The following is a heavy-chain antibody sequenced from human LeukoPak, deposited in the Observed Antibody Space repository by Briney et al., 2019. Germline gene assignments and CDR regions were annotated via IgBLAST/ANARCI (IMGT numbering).Heavy chain of an antibody. Sequence: ARSLRLSCAASGFTFSSYGMHWVRQAPGKGLEWVAVISYDGSNKYYADSVKGRFTISRDNSKNTLYLQMNSLRAEDTAVYYCPKDSVRYYYGSGTEIYYYYGMDVWGKGTTVTVSS. J-gene: IGHJ6*04. CDR1: GFTFSSYG. D-gene: IGHD3-10*01. CDR2: ISYDGSNK. CDR3: PKDSVRYYYGSGTEIYYYYGMDV. V-gene: IGHV3-30*18.